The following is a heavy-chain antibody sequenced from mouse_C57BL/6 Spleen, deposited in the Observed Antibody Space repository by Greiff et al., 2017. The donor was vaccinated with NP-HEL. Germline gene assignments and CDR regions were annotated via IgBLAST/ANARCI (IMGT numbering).Heavy chain of an antibody. D-gene: IGHD4-1*01. J-gene: IGHJ3*01. CDR2: IYPSDSET. CDR1: GYTFTSYW. Sequence: QVQLQQPGAELVRPGSSVKLSCKASGYTFTSYWMDWVKQRPGQGLEWIGNIYPSDSETHYNQKFKDKATLTVDKSSSTAYMQLSSLTSEDSAVYYCARSGWGTGTNWFAYWGQGTLVTVSA. CDR3: ARSGWGTGTNWFAY. V-gene: IGHV1-61*01.